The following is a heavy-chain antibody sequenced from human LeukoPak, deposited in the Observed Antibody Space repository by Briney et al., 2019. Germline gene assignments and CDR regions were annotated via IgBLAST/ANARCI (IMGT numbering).Heavy chain of an antibody. CDR1: GGTFSSYA. CDR3: ARDVRIAAAGTNWFDP. D-gene: IGHD6-13*01. CDR2: IIPIFGTA. Sequence: SVKVSCKASGGTFSSYAISWVRQAPGQGLEWMGGIIPIFGTANYAQKFQGRVTITADESTSTAYTELSSLRSEDTAVYYCARDVRIAAAGTNWFDPWGQGTLVTVSS. J-gene: IGHJ5*02. V-gene: IGHV1-69*13.